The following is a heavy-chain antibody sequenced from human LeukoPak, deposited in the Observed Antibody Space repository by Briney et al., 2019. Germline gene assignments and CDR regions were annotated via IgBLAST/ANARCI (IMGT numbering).Heavy chain of an antibody. Sequence: SGGSLRPSCAASEFTFSDYYMSWIRQAPGKGLAWVSYISSTSSTKYYADSVKGRFTISRDNAKSSLYLQMNSLRAEDTAVYYCARCGDGLPCDFDYWGQGTLVTVSS. CDR2: ISSTSSTK. CDR3: ARCGDGLPCDFDY. D-gene: IGHD3-10*01. CDR1: EFTFSDYY. J-gene: IGHJ4*02. V-gene: IGHV3-11*04.